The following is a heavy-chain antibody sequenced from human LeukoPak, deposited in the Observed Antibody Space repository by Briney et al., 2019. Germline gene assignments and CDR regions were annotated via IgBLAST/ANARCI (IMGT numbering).Heavy chain of an antibody. D-gene: IGHD6-13*01. CDR1: GGSISSYY. V-gene: IGHV4-59*01. J-gene: IGHJ4*02. Sequence: PSETLSLTCTVSGGSISSYYWSWIRQPPGKGLEWIGYIYYSGSTNYNPSLKSRVTISVDTSKNQFSLKLSSVTAADTAVYYCARVGSSWTRLDYWGQGTLVTVSS. CDR3: ARVGSSWTRLDY. CDR2: IYYSGST.